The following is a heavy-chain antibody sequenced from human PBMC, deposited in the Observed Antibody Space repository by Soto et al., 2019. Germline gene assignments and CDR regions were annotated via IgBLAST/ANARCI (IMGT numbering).Heavy chain of an antibody. V-gene: IGHV3-13*01. CDR2: IGTAGDT. D-gene: IGHD3-22*01. Sequence: VQLGESGGGLVQPGWSLRLSCAASGFTFSSYDMHWVRQATGKGLEWVSAIGTAGDTYYPGSVKGRFTISRENAKNSLYLQMNSLRAEDTAVYYCARSRRPYYYDSSGYYYSGHYYGMDVWGQGTTVTVSS. CDR3: ARSRRPYYYDSSGYYYSGHYYGMDV. J-gene: IGHJ6*02. CDR1: GFTFSSYD.